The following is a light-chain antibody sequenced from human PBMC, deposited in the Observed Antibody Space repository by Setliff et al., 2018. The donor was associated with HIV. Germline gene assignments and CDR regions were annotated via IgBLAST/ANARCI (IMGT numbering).Light chain of an antibody. CDR2: SDD. J-gene: IGLJ1*01. V-gene: IGLV3-21*04. CDR1: NIGTKS. Sequence: ELTQPPSESVAPGQTATITCGGDNIGTKSVHWYQQRPGQAPVLVIYSDDDRPSGIPERFSGSNSGNTATLTISRVEVGDEADYYCQVWDSSSDHFVFGTGTKVTVL. CDR3: QVWDSSSDHFV.